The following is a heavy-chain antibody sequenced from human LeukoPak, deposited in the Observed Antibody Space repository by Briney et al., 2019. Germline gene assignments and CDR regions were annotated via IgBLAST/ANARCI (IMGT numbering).Heavy chain of an antibody. CDR1: GYSFTSYW. J-gene: IGHJ6*02. V-gene: IGHV5-51*01. CDR3: ARHSSQTRYSYGGLDYYNGMDV. Sequence: GESLKISCKGSGYSFTSYWIGWVRQMPGKGLEWMGIIYPGDSDTRYSPSLQGQVTISADKSISTAYLQWSSLKASDTAMYYCARHSSQTRYSYGGLDYYNGMDVWGQGTTVTVSS. CDR2: IYPGDSDT. D-gene: IGHD5-18*01.